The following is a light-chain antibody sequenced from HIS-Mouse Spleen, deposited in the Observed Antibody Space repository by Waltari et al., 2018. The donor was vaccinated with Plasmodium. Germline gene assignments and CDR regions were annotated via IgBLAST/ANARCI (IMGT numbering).Light chain of an antibody. CDR2: DVS. CDR1: SSDDGGFNS. J-gene: IGLJ1*01. CDR3: SSYTSSSTLV. Sequence: QSALTQPASVSGSPGQSLTISCPGTSSDDGGFNSVPCYQQPLAKAPKLMIYDVSNRPSGVSNRFSGSKSGNTASLTISGLQAEDEADYYCSSYTSSSTLVFGTGTKVTVL. V-gene: IGLV2-14*03.